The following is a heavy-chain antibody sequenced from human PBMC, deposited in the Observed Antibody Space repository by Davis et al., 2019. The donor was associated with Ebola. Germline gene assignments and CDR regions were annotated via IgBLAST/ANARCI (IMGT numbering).Heavy chain of an antibody. CDR1: GFTFENHA. J-gene: IGHJ4*02. CDR2: ISGSGAST. D-gene: IGHD1-26*01. Sequence: GGSLRLSCVASGFTFENHAMNWVRQAPGRGLEWVSSISGSGASTYYADSVKGRFTISRDNSKNTLYLQMNSLRAEDTAMYYCAIRGSSRSFDYWGQGTLVTVSS. CDR3: AIRGSSRSFDY. V-gene: IGHV3-23*01.